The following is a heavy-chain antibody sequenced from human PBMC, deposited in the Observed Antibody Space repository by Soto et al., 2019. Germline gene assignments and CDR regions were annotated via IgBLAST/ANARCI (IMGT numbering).Heavy chain of an antibody. J-gene: IGHJ4*02. CDR1: GFTFGNYW. CDR2: MKQDESAK. D-gene: IGHD6-13*01. Sequence: EVQLVESGGCLVQPGGSLRLSCAASGFTFGNYWMTWVRQAPGKGLEWVANMKQDESAKYYVDYVRGRFTNSRDDARNSLYMKMNSLRAEDTAVYYCARGRAAASGWGQGTLVTVSS. V-gene: IGHV3-7*03. CDR3: ARGRAAASG.